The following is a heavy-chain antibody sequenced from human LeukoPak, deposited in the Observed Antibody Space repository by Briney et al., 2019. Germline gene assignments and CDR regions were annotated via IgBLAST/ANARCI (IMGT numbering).Heavy chain of an antibody. CDR2: ISAYNGNT. D-gene: IGHD6-25*01. V-gene: IGHV1-18*01. CDR3: ARDFRVAAGYYFDY. J-gene: IGHJ4*02. CDR1: GYTFTSYG. Sequence: EASVKVSCKASGYTFTSYGISWVRQAPGQGLEWMGWISAYNGNTNYAQKLQGRVTMTTDTSTSTAYMELRSLRSDDTAVYYCARDFRVAAGYYFDYWGRGTLVTVSS.